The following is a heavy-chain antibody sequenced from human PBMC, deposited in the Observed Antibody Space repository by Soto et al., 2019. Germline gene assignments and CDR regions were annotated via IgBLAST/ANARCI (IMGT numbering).Heavy chain of an antibody. J-gene: IGHJ6*03. D-gene: IGHD5-12*01. CDR2: ISYDGSNK. CDR3: AKGGEYYYYMDV. CDR1: GFTFSSYG. Sequence: GGSLRLSCAASGFTFSSYGMHWVRQAPGKGLEWVAVISYDGSNKYYADSVKGRLTISRDNSKNTLYLQMNSLRAEDTAVYYCAKGGEYYYYMDVWGKGTTVTVSS. V-gene: IGHV3-30*18.